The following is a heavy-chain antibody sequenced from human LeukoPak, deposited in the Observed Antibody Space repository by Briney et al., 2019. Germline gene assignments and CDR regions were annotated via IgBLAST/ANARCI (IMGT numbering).Heavy chain of an antibody. Sequence: SETLSLTCAVSGYSISSGYYWGWLRQPPGKGLEWIGYIYYSGSTYYNPSLKSRVTISVDTSKNQFSLKLSSVTAADTAVYYCARDTDYYDSSGEIGWFDPWGQGTLVTVSS. J-gene: IGHJ5*02. V-gene: IGHV4-30-4*08. CDR3: ARDTDYYDSSGEIGWFDP. CDR2: IYYSGST. CDR1: GYSISSGYY. D-gene: IGHD3-22*01.